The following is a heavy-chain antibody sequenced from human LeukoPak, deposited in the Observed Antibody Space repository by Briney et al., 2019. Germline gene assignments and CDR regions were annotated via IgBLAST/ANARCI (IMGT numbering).Heavy chain of an antibody. J-gene: IGHJ1*01. CDR3: ARDLPFEGLLEWLQEY. D-gene: IGHD3-3*01. CDR1: GYTFTSFG. V-gene: IGHV1-18*01. Sequence: GASVKVSCKASGYTFTSFGFSWVRQAPGQGLEWMGWISAYSGKANYAQKFHDRVTMTIDTYTSTAYMELGRLTSDDTAVYYCARDLPFEGLLEWLQEYWGQGTLVSVSS. CDR2: ISAYSGKA.